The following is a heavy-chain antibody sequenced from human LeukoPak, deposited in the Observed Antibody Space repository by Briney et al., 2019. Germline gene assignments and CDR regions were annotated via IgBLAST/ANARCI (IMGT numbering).Heavy chain of an antibody. Sequence: SQALSLTCTVSGGSISSGSYYWSWIRQPAGKGLEWIGRIYTSGSTNYNPSLKSRVTISVDTSKNQFSLKLSSVTAADTAVYYCARAQTCSGGSCYSWYYYYYMDVWGKGTTVTVSS. CDR1: GGSISSGSYY. D-gene: IGHD2-15*01. J-gene: IGHJ6*03. CDR2: IYTSGST. V-gene: IGHV4-61*02. CDR3: ARAQTCSGGSCYSWYYYYYMDV.